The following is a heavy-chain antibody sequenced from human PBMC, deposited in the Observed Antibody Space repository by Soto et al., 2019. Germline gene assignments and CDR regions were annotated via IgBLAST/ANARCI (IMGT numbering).Heavy chain of an antibody. J-gene: IGHJ4*02. D-gene: IGHD2-2*01. CDR3: ARGDQGFDY. V-gene: IGHV6-1*01. CDR1: GDSVSRNGAA. Sequence: SQTLSLTCAISGDSVSRNGAAWNWIRQSPSRGLEWLGRTYYKSKWNNNYAVSVKGRITINSGTSKNQFSLQLNSVTPEDTAVYYCARGDQGFDYWGQGTLVTVSS. CDR2: TYYKSKWNN.